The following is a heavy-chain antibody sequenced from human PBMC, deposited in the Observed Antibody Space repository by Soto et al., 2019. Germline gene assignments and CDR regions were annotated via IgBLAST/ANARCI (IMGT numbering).Heavy chain of an antibody. CDR2: IIPIFGTA. V-gene: IGHV1-69*13. CDR3: AREYHNWFDP. J-gene: IGHJ5*02. Sequence: GASVKVSCKASGGTFSSYAISWVRQAPGQGLEWMGGIIPIFGTANYAQKFQGRVTITADESTSTAYMELSSLRSEDTAVYYCAREYHNWFDPWGQGTLVTVSS. CDR1: GGTFSSYA.